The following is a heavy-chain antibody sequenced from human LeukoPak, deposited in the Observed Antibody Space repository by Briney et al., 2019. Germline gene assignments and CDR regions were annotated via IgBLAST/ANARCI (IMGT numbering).Heavy chain of an antibody. CDR2: IYYSGST. Sequence: PSQTLSLTCTVSGGSLSSGGYYWSWIRQHPGKGLEWIGYIYYSGSTYYNPSLKSRVTISVDTSKNQFSLKLSSVTAADTAVYYCASTDALAQNSYGYVFDYWGQGTLVTVSS. CDR3: ASTDALAQNSYGYVFDY. V-gene: IGHV4-31*03. CDR1: GGSLSSGGYY. J-gene: IGHJ4*02. D-gene: IGHD5-18*01.